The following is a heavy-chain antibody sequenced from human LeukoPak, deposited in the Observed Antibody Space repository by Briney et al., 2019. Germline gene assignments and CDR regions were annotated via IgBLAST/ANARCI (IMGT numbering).Heavy chain of an antibody. Sequence: GGSLRLSCAASGFTFSPSWMHWVRQAPGKGLEWVSGISWNSGSIGYADSVKGRFTISRDNAKNSLYLQMNSLRAEDTALYYCAKSYQLLPAWFDPWGQGTLVTVSS. CDR2: ISWNSGSI. J-gene: IGHJ5*02. CDR3: AKSYQLLPAWFDP. CDR1: GFTFSPSW. D-gene: IGHD2-15*01. V-gene: IGHV3-9*01.